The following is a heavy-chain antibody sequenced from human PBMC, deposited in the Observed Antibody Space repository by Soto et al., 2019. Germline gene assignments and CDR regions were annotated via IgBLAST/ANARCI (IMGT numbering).Heavy chain of an antibody. CDR1: GGSISSSSYY. D-gene: IGHD6-6*01. J-gene: IGHJ6*02. CDR3: ARGESSSSYGYYYYYGMDA. Sequence: PSETLSLTCTVSGGSISSSSYYWGWIRQPPGKGLEWIGSIYYSGSTYYNPSLKSRVTISVDTSKNQFSLKLSSVTAADTAVYYCARGESSSSYGYYYYYGMDAWGQGTAVTVSS. V-gene: IGHV4-39*01. CDR2: IYYSGST.